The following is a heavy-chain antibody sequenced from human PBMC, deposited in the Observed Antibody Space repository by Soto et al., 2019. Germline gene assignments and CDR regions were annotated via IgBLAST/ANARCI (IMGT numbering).Heavy chain of an antibody. CDR1: GFTFSDYA. J-gene: IGHJ5*02. CDR3: ARVGRPQHLLTGFDN. CDR2: IRPDGSNR. D-gene: IGHD3-16*01. Sequence: QVQLVESGGGVVEPAWSLRLSCVTSGFTFSDYAMHWVRQAPGKGLEWVAVIRPDGSNRYYADSVKGRSTISRDISKDTLYVQMSSLRADDTAVYFCARVGRPQHLLTGFDNWGQGTLVTVSS. V-gene: IGHV3-33*01.